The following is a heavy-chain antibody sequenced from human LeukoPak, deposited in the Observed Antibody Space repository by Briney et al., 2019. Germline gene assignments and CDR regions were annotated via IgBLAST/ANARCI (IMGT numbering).Heavy chain of an antibody. J-gene: IGHJ4*02. V-gene: IGHV3-64*04. CDR1: GFTFSSYA. Sequence: GGSLRLSCSASGFTFSSYAMHWVRQAPGKGLEYVSAISSNGGSTYYADSVRGRFTISRDNSKNTFDVQMNSLRAEDTAIYYCARTGVGGGYRFDYWGQGTLVTVSS. D-gene: IGHD1-26*01. CDR2: ISSNGGST. CDR3: ARTGVGGGYRFDY.